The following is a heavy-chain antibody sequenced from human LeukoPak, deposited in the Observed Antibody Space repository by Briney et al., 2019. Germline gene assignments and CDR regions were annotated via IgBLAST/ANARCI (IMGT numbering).Heavy chain of an antibody. D-gene: IGHD6-6*01. J-gene: IGHJ4*02. Sequence: GGSLRLSCAASGFTFSSYSMNWVRQAPGKGLEWVSSISSSSYIYYADSVKGRFTISRDNAKNSLYLQMNSLRAEDTAVYYCAREYSSSRGAYYFDYWGQGTLVTVSS. CDR3: AREYSSSRGAYYFDY. V-gene: IGHV3-21*01. CDR1: GFTFSSYS. CDR2: ISSSSYI.